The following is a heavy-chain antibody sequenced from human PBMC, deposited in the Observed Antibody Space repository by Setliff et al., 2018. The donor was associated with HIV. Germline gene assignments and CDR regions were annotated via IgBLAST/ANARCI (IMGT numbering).Heavy chain of an antibody. J-gene: IGHJ4*02. CDR2: LSRGGDNT. V-gene: IGHV3-64D*09. D-gene: IGHD3-22*01. CDR1: GFTVSTYS. Sequence: GGSLRLSCLVSGFTVSTYSLNWARQAPGKRPEYVAALSRGGDNTKYADSVKGRFIIPRDTSKNTLYLQMSSLRPDDTAIYYCVKPYTGYYYDGSVYDDFWGQGTLVTVSS. CDR3: VKPYTGYYYDGSVYDDF.